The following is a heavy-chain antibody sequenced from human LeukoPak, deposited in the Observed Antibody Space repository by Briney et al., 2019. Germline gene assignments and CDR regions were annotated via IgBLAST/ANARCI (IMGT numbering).Heavy chain of an antibody. J-gene: IGHJ6*03. CDR1: GGSISSYY. D-gene: IGHD3-3*01. V-gene: IGHV4-4*07. Sequence: SETLSLTCTVSGGSISSYYWGWIRQPAGKGLEWIGRIYTSGSTNYNPSLKSRVTISVDTSKNQFSLKLSSVTAADTAVYYCAGTFTIFGVAAYYYYMDVWGKGTTVTVSS. CDR2: IYTSGST. CDR3: AGTFTIFGVAAYYYYMDV.